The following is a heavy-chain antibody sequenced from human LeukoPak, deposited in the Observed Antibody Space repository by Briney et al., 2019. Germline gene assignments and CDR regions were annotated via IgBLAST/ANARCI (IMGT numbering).Heavy chain of an antibody. CDR2: INHSGST. V-gene: IGHV4-34*01. CDR1: GGSFSGYY. J-gene: IGHJ6*03. CDR3: ARKVLRYFDWLLSPVYYMDV. Sequence: PSETLSLTCAVYGGSFSGYYWSWIRQPPGKGLEWIGEINHSGSTNYNPSLKSRVTISVDTSKNQFSLKLSSVTAADTAVYYCARKVLRYFDWLLSPVYYMDVWGKGTTVTISS. D-gene: IGHD3-9*01.